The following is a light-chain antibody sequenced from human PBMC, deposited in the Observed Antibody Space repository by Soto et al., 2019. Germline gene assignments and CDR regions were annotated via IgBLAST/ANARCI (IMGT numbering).Light chain of an antibody. Sequence: QSARTQPPSASRSPGQSVTISCTGTSSDVGGYNYVSWYRQHPGKAPTLMIYEVTKRPSGVPDRFSGSKSGSTASLTVSGLQADDESEYYCSSYAGSNNWVFGGGTKLTVL. J-gene: IGLJ3*02. V-gene: IGLV2-8*02. CDR3: SSYAGSNNWV. CDR1: SSDVGGYNY. CDR2: EVT.